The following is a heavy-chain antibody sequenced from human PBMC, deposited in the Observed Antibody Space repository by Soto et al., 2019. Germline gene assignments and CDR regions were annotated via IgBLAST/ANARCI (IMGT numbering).Heavy chain of an antibody. J-gene: IGHJ4*02. D-gene: IGHD5-12*01. V-gene: IGHV4-30-4*01. Sequence: QVQLQESGPGLVKPSQTLSLLCTVSGGFISNGDYHWSWIRQPPGKGLEWIGYTYTSGSTYYNAYLRSRVTISIDASKNQFSLKLNSVTAADTAVYYCAREGGYDSPHGCWGQGTLVTVAS. CDR2: TYTSGST. CDR1: GGFISNGDYH. CDR3: AREGGYDSPHGC.